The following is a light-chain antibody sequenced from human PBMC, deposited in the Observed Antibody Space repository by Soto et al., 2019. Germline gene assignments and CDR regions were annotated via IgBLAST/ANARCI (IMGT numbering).Light chain of an antibody. J-gene: IGLJ1*01. CDR1: SSDVGGYNY. Sequence: CALTRPASASRSAGGSVTISRKRTSSDVGGYNYVSWYQQHPGKAPKLMIYEVSKRPSGVPDRFSGSKSGNTASLTVSGLQAEDEADYYCSSYAGSNNLGVFGTGTKVTVL. CDR2: EVS. CDR3: SSYAGSNNLGV. V-gene: IGLV2-8*02.